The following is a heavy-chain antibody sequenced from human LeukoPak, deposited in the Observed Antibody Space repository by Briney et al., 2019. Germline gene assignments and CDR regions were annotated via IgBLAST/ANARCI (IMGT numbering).Heavy chain of an antibody. Sequence: ASVKLSCKASGYTFTGYYMHWVRQAPGQGLEWMGWINPNSGGTNYAQKFQGRVTMTRDTSISTAYMELSRLRSDDTAVYYCARVEMATISLWFDPWGQGTLVTVSS. V-gene: IGHV1-2*02. D-gene: IGHD5-24*01. J-gene: IGHJ5*02. CDR2: INPNSGGT. CDR1: GYTFTGYY. CDR3: ARVEMATISLWFDP.